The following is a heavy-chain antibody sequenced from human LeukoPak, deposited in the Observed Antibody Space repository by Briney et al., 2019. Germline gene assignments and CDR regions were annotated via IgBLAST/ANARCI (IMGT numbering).Heavy chain of an antibody. Sequence: ASVKVSCKASGYTFTSYGISWVRQAPGQGLEWMGWISAYNGNTNYAQKLQGRVTMTTDTSTSTAYMELSSLRSEDTAVYYCASWCYYYDSRRCSDAFDIWGQGTMVTVSS. CDR2: ISAYNGNT. V-gene: IGHV1-18*01. J-gene: IGHJ3*02. CDR1: GYTFTSYG. CDR3: ASWCYYYDSRRCSDAFDI. D-gene: IGHD3-22*01.